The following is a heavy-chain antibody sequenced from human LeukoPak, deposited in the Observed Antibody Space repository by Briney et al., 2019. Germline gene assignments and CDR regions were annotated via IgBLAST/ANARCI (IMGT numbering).Heavy chain of an antibody. J-gene: IGHJ6*03. D-gene: IGHD3-3*01. CDR2: ISGSAGST. CDR1: GFTFSSYA. Sequence: GGSLRLSCAASGFTFSSYAMSWVRQAPGKGLEWVSAISGSAGSTYYADSVKGRFTISRDNSKNTLYLQMNSLSAEDTAVYYCASAPFGVVIYGYDYMDVWGKGTTVTV. CDR3: ASAPFGVVIYGYDYMDV. V-gene: IGHV3-23*01.